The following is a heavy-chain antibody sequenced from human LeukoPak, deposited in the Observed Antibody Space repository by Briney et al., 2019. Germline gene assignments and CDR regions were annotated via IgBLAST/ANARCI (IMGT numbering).Heavy chain of an antibody. CDR3: AKDYFDY. V-gene: IGHV3-30*18. J-gene: IGHJ4*02. CDR2: ISYDGSNK. CDR1: GFTFSSYG. Sequence: GGSLRLSCAASGFTFSSYGMHWVRQAPGKGLEWVAVISYDGSNKYYADSVKGRFTISRDNSKNTLHLQMNSLRAEDTAVYYCAKDYFDYWGQGTLVTVSS.